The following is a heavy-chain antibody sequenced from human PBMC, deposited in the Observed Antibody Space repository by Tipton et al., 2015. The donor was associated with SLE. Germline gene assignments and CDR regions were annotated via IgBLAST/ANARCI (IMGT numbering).Heavy chain of an antibody. V-gene: IGHV3-21*01. Sequence: SLRLSCAASGFTFSSYSMNWVRQAPGKGLEWASSISSSSSDIYYADSVKGRFTISRDNAKNSLYLQMISLRAEDTAVYYCARGPLTLDGYNQAGDYWGQGTLVTVSS. J-gene: IGHJ4*02. CDR2: ISSSSSDI. CDR3: ARGPLTLDGYNQAGDY. CDR1: GFTFSSYS. D-gene: IGHD5-24*01.